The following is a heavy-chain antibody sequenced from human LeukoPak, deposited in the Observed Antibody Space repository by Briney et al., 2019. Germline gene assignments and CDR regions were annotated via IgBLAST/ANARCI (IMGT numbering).Heavy chain of an antibody. CDR3: TRRVDSSGYYGIDY. J-gene: IGHJ4*02. V-gene: IGHV3-73*01. D-gene: IGHD3-22*01. CDR2: IRSKANSYAT. CDR1: GFTFSGSA. Sequence: GGSLRLSCAASGFTFSGSAMHWVRQASGKGLEWVGRIRSKANSYATAYAASVKGRFTISRNDSKNTAYLQMSRLKTEDTAVYYCTRRVDSSGYYGIDYWGQGTLVTVSS.